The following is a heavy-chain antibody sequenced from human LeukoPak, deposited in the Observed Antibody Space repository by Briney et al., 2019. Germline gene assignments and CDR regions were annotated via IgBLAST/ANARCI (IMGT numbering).Heavy chain of an antibody. V-gene: IGHV3-53*01. CDR1: GFTFDDYT. J-gene: IGHJ4*02. CDR3: ARRAGAYSHPYDY. Sequence: GGSLRLSCAASGFTFDDYTMHWVRQAPGKGLEWVSFIYSGGSTYYADSVKGRFTISRDNSKNTLYLQMNSLRADDTAVYYCARRAGAYSHPYDYWGQGTLVTVSS. D-gene: IGHD4/OR15-4a*01. CDR2: IYSGGST.